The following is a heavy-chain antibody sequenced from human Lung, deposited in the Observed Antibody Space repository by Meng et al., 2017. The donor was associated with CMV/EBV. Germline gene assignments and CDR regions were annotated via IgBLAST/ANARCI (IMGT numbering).Heavy chain of an antibody. J-gene: IGHJ4*01. CDR2: INPRSGGT. CDR1: GYTFAGYH. CDR3: ARWGGGDIIVVPAAFDN. Sequence: ASVXVSCKASGYTFAGYHLHWVRQAPGQGLEWLGWINPRSGGTNYAPNFRGRVTMTTDTSVNTVYMQLSRLIPDDTATYFCARWGGGDIIVVPAAFDNWGHRTLVTVSS. V-gene: IGHV1-2*02. D-gene: IGHD2-2*01.